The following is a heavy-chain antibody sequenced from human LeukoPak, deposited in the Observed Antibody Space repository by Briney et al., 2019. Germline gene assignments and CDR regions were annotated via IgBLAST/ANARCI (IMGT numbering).Heavy chain of an antibody. J-gene: IGHJ4*02. CDR3: ARDGGGYGPNFDY. V-gene: IGHV3-74*01. CDR2: IDGDESGT. Sequence: GGSLRLSCAASGFIFNNHWMHWVRQTPGEGLVWVARIDGDESGTIYADSVKGRFTISRDTAKNTLYLQMSRLRAEDTAVYYCARDGGGYGPNFDYWGQGTLVTVSS. CDR1: GFIFNNHW. D-gene: IGHD5-12*01.